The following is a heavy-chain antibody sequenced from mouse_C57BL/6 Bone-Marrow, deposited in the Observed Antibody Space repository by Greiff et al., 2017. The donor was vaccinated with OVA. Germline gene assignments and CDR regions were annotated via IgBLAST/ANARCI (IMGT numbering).Heavy chain of an antibody. D-gene: IGHD2-1*01. CDR3: TVNYGNYGYAMDY. V-gene: IGHV6-3*01. Sequence: EVMLVESGGGLVQPGGSMKLSCVASGFTFTNYWMNWVRQSPEKGLEWVAQIRFKSDNYASHYAESVKGRFTISMDDSKSSVYLQMNNLRAEDTGIDYCTVNYGNYGYAMDYWGQGTSVTVSS. J-gene: IGHJ4*01. CDR2: IRFKSDNYAS. CDR1: GFTFTNYW.